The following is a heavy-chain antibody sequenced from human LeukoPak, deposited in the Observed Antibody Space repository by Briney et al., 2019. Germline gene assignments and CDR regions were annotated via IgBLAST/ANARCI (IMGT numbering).Heavy chain of an antibody. CDR2: ISGSGGST. D-gene: IGHD2-2*01. J-gene: IGHJ4*02. V-gene: IGHV3-23*01. CDR3: AKGYIVVVPAARPFIDY. CDR1: GFTFSSYA. Sequence: PGGSLRLSCAASGFTFSSYAMSWVRQAPGKGLEWVSAISGSGGSTYYADSVKGRFTISRDNSKNTLYLQMNSLRAEDTAVYYCAKGYIVVVPAARPFIDYWGQGTLVTVSS.